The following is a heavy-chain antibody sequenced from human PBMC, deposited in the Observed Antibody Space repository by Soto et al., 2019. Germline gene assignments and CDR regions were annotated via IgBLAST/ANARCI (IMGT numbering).Heavy chain of an antibody. D-gene: IGHD3-22*01. V-gene: IGHV1-46*01. CDR1: GYIFTNHY. J-gene: IGHJ4*02. CDR2: INPSGGST. CDR3: ARADYYDSSGFYYDC. Sequence: QVQLVQSGAEVKKPGASVKVSCKASGYIFTNHYIHWVRQAPGQGLEWMGIINPSGGSTNYLQKFQVRINMTRDTSTSTVYMELSSLRSEDTAVYFCARADYYDSSGFYYDCWGQGTLVTVSS.